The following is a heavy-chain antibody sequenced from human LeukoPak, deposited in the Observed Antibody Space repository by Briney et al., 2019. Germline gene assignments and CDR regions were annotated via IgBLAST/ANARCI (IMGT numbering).Heavy chain of an antibody. Sequence: GGSLRLSCAASGFTFSSYAMSWVRQARGKGVEWVSAISGSGGSTYYADSVQGRFTIPRVNSKNTLYLQMNSLKAEDTAVYYLSKPSFLNPVYVDQLYCQHWGQGTLVSVSS. V-gene: IGHV3-23*01. CDR3: SKPSFLNPVYVDQLYCQH. CDR2: ISGSGGST. D-gene: IGHD3-16*01. CDR1: GFTFSSYA. J-gene: IGHJ1*01.